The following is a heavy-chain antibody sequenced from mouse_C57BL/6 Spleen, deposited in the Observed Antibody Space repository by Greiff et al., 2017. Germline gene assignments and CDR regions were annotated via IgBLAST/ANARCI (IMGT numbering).Heavy chain of an antibody. J-gene: IGHJ1*03. CDR3: ATTVVSTKDFDV. D-gene: IGHD1-1*01. V-gene: IGHV1-55*01. CDR1: GYTFTSYW. Sequence: QVQLQQPGAELVKPGASVKMSCTASGYTFTSYWITWVKQRPGQGLEWIGDIYPGSGSTNYNEKFKSKATLTVDTSSSTAYMQLSSLTSEDSAVYYCATTVVSTKDFDVWGTGTAVTVSS. CDR2: IYPGSGST.